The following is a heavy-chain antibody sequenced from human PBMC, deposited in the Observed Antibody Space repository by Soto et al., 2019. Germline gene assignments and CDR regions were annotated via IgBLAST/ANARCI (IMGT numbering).Heavy chain of an antibody. CDR3: ASSYGSGYRAFDY. Sequence: QVQLVQSGAEVKRPGSSVKVSCKASGDTFNFYSINWVRQAPGLGLEWMGRVNPIVRMSNYAQKFQGRVTMNADKSTSTAYMELSRLRSEHTAIDYCASSYGSGYRAFDYWGEGALVTVSS. CDR1: GDTFNFYS. V-gene: IGHV1-69*02. D-gene: IGHD3-10*01. CDR2: VNPIVRMS. J-gene: IGHJ4*02.